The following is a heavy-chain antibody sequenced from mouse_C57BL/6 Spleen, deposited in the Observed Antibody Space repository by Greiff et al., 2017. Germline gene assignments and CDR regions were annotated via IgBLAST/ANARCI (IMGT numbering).Heavy chain of an antibody. Sequence: VQLQQSGAELVRPGASVKLSCTASGFNIKDDYMHWVKQRPEQGLEWIGWLDPANGNTKYAAKFQGKATLTADTSSNTAYLQLSSLTSEDTAVYYCTIYRYAMDYWGQGTSVTVSS. J-gene: IGHJ4*01. CDR3: TIYRYAMDY. CDR2: LDPANGNT. CDR1: GFNIKDDY. V-gene: IGHV14-4*01. D-gene: IGHD2-1*01.